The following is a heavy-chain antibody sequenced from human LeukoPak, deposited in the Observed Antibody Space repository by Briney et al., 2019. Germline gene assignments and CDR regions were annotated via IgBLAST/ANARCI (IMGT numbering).Heavy chain of an antibody. Sequence: PGGSLRLSCTASGFTFGDYAMSWVRQAPGKGLEWVGFIRSKAYGGTTEYAASVKGRFTISRDDSKSIAYLQMNSLKTEDTAVYYCTRDLRADPYYDSSGYYPDIWGQGTMVTVSS. CDR2: IRSKAYGGTT. CDR1: GFTFGDYA. CDR3: TRDLRADPYYDSSGYYPDI. D-gene: IGHD3-22*01. J-gene: IGHJ3*02. V-gene: IGHV3-49*04.